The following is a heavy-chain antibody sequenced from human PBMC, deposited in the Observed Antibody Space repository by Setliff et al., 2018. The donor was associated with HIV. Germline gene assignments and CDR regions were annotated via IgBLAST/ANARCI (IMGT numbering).Heavy chain of an antibody. V-gene: IGHV4-39*07. Sequence: PSETLSLTCVVNGGSISSSSYYWGWIRQPPGKGLEWIGSIYYSGTTYYTPSLKSRVTISVDTSKNRFSLKLSSETAADTAVYYCARGVVAYDYGDLISLHYFDYWGQGTLVTVSS. CDR3: ARGVVAYDYGDLISLHYFDY. J-gene: IGHJ4*02. CDR1: GGSISSSSYY. D-gene: IGHD4-17*01. CDR2: IYYSGTT.